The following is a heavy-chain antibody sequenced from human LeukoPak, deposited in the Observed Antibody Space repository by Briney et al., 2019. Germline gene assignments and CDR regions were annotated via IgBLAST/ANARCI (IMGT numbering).Heavy chain of an antibody. CDR3: ARTPYSGSYYGY. J-gene: IGHJ4*02. D-gene: IGHD1-26*01. CDR1: GGTFSSYA. Sequence: SVKLSCKASGGTFSSYAISWVRQAPGQGLEWMGRIIPIFGTANYAQKFQGRVTITTDESTSTAYMELSSLRSEDTAVYYCARTPYSGSYYGYWGQGTLVTVSS. V-gene: IGHV1-69*05. CDR2: IIPIFGTA.